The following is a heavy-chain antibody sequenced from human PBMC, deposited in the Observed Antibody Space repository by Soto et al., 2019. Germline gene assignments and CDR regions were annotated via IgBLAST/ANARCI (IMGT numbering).Heavy chain of an antibody. D-gene: IGHD3-10*01. V-gene: IGHV6-1*01. Sequence: SQTLSLTCAISGDSVSSNSAAWNGLRQSPSRGLEWLGRTYYRSKWYNDYLISVKSRITINPDTSKNQFSLQLNSVTPEDTAVYYCARERGVLSEALDIWGQGTVVTVSS. CDR1: GDSVSSNSAA. CDR2: TYYRSKWYN. CDR3: ARERGVLSEALDI. J-gene: IGHJ3*02.